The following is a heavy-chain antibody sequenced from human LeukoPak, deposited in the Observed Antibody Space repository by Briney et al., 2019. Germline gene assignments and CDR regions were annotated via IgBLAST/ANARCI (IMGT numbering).Heavy chain of an antibody. J-gene: IGHJ4*02. Sequence: GGSLRLSCAASGFTFDDYGMSWVRQAPGKGLEWVSGVNWNGDRIGYADSVKGRFTISRDNAKNSLCLQMNSLRAEDTALYYCARGDSRYDYWGQGTLVTVSS. D-gene: IGHD3-22*01. V-gene: IGHV3-20*04. CDR2: VNWNGDRI. CDR1: GFTFDDYG. CDR3: ARGDSRYDY.